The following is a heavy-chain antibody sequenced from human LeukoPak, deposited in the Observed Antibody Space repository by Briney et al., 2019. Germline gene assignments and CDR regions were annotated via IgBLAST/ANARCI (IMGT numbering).Heavy chain of an antibody. CDR2: ISSSGSTI. V-gene: IGHV3-48*03. CDR1: GFTFSSYE. J-gene: IGHJ3*02. D-gene: IGHD2-15*01. CDR3: ARGCGYCSGGSCCGLDAFDI. Sequence: GGSLRLSCAASGFTFSSYEMNWVRQAPGKGLEWVSYISSSGSTIYYADSVKGRFTISRDNAKNSLYLQMNSLRVEDTAVYYCARGCGYCSGGSCCGLDAFDIWGQGTMVTVSS.